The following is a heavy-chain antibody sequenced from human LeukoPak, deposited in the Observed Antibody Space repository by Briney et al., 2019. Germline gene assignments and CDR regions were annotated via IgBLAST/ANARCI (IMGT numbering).Heavy chain of an antibody. CDR3: ARDHMTGDAFDI. Sequence: SETLSLICAVSGGSISSGGYSWSWIRQPPGKGLEWIGYIYYSGSTYYNPSLKSRVTISVDTSKNQFSLKLSSVTAADTAVYYCARDHMTGDAFDIWGQGTMVTVSS. CDR2: IYYSGST. V-gene: IGHV4-30-4*07. J-gene: IGHJ3*02. CDR1: GGSISSGGYS.